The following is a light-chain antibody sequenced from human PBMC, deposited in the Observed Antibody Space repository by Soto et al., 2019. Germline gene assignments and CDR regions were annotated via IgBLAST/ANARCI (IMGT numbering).Light chain of an antibody. Sequence: IVLKQYSCTLSLSPGERGTLSSRASQRVSSNYLAWYQQQHGQAPRLLNYGAYIRATGITDRFIGSGSGTDFTLIISRLEPEDFALYYCQQYGSSPLNFVGGTMV. CDR1: QRVSSNY. CDR3: QQYGSSPLN. CDR2: GAY. J-gene: IGKJ4*01. V-gene: IGKV3-20*01.